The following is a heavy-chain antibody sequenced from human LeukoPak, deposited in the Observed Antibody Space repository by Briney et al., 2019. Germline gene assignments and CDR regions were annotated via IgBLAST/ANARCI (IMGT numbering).Heavy chain of an antibody. V-gene: IGHV3-64*01. CDR2: ISGNGGST. J-gene: IGHJ6*03. CDR3: ARAGVIRYVAWLINYYMDV. D-gene: IGHD3-9*01. Sequence: PEGSLRLSCAASGFTFTNHAMHWVRQAPGKGLEYVSAISGNGGSTYYANSVKGRFTISRDNSKNTVYLQMDSLRAEDMAVYYCARAGVIRYVAWLINYYMDVWGKGTTVTVSS. CDR1: GFTFTNHA.